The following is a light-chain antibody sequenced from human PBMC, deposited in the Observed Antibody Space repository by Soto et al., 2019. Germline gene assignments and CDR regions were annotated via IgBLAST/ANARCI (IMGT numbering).Light chain of an antibody. V-gene: IGKV4-1*01. CDR1: QSVLYSSNNKNY. J-gene: IGKJ1*01. Sequence: DIVLTQSPDSLAVSLGERATINCKSSQSVLYSSNNKNYLAWYQQKPGQPPKLLIFWASSRKSGVPDRFSGSGSGTDFTLTISSLQAEDGAVYYCQQYYRSPRTFGQGTKVEIK. CDR2: WAS. CDR3: QQYYRSPRT.